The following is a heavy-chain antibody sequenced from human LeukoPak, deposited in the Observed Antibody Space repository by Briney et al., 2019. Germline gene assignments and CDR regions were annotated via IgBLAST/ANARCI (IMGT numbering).Heavy chain of an antibody. CDR1: GFTVSSYY. Sequence: PGGSLRLSCAASGFTVSSYYMSWVRQAPGKGLEWVSAIYIGGSTYYADSVRGRFTISRDNSKNTVFLQMNSLRAEDTAVYYCTRGDGYNFWDYWGQGTLVSVSS. CDR2: IYIGGST. V-gene: IGHV3-53*01. CDR3: TRGDGYNFWDY. D-gene: IGHD5-24*01. J-gene: IGHJ4*02.